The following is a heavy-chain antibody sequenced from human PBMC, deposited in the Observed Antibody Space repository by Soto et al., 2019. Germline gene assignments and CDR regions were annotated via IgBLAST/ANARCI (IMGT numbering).Heavy chain of an antibody. V-gene: IGHV3-30*18. J-gene: IGHJ4*02. D-gene: IGHD1-26*01. CDR1: GFTFSNFG. CDR3: ANDSDAKWELLD. Sequence: QVQLVESGGGVVQPGRSLRLSCAASGFTFSNFGLHWVRQAPGKGLEWVALISTDGSNKDYTDSVKGRFTISRDNSENKLYLQMNSLRTEDTGMYYCANDSDAKWELLDWGQGTLVTVSS. CDR2: ISTDGSNK.